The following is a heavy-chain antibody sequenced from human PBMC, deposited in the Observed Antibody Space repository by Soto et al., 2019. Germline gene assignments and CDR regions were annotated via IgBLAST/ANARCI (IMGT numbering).Heavy chain of an antibody. V-gene: IGHV3-21*01. CDR3: HGPSGWLDP. J-gene: IGHJ5*02. Sequence: EVQLVESGGGMVQPGGSLRLSCAASGFTFSSYSMNWVRQAPGKGLEWVSTISSSSSYIYYADSVKGRCTFSRNNAKNAQYLQLNGLRAEDTAGYYCHGPSGWLDPWGQGTLVTVSS. CDR1: GFTFSSYS. CDR2: ISSSSSYI. D-gene: IGHD2-8*01.